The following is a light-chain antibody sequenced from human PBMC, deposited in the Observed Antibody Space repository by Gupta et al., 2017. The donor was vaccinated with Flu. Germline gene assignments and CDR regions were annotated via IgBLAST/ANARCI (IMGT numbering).Light chain of an antibody. CDR3: QQDYTTPQT. Sequence: IVMTQSPDSMALSLAGRATINCKSSQSVLYSSDTKSYLAWYQQRPGQPPKLLLSWASTREAGVPDRFSGSGSGTDFTLTISSLQAEDVAVYYCQQDYTTPQTFGQGTKVEIK. J-gene: IGKJ1*01. CDR2: WAS. CDR1: QSVLYSSDTKSY. V-gene: IGKV4-1*01.